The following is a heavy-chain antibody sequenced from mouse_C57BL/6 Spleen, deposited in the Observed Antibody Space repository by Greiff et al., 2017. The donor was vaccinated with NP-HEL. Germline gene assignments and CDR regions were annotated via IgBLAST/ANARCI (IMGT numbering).Heavy chain of an antibody. CDR1: GFTFSSYA. Sequence: EVQLQQSGGGLVKPGGSLKLSCAASGFTFSSYAMSWVRQTPEKRLEWVATISDGGSYTYYPDNVKGRFTISRDNAKNNLYLQMSHLKSEDTAMYYCARDPKGYFDVWGTGTTVTVSS. CDR3: ARDPKGYFDV. CDR2: ISDGGSYT. V-gene: IGHV5-4*01. J-gene: IGHJ1*03.